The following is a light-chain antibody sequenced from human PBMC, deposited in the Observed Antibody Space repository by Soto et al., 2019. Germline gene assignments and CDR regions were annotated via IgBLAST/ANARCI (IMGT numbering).Light chain of an antibody. CDR1: QSVSNNY. J-gene: IGKJ4*01. Sequence: EIVLTQSPGTVSLSPGERATLSCRASQSVSNNYLAWYQQKPGQAPRLLIYGASSRATGIPDRFSGGGSGTDFTLTISRLEPEDFAVYYCQHYGNSPPVTFGGGTKVDIK. V-gene: IGKV3-20*01. CDR3: QHYGNSPPVT. CDR2: GAS.